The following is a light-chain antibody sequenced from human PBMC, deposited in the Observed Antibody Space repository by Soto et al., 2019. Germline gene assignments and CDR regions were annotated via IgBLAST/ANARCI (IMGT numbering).Light chain of an antibody. CDR1: SSNIGSNT. Sequence: QSVLTQPPSASGTPGQRVTISCSGSSSNIGSNTVNWYQLLPGTAPKLLIYNNNHRPSGVPDRFSGSKSGTSASLAISGLQSEDEADYYCAAWDDSLNGRLFGGGTKVTVL. CDR3: AAWDDSLNGRL. V-gene: IGLV1-44*01. J-gene: IGLJ2*01. CDR2: NNN.